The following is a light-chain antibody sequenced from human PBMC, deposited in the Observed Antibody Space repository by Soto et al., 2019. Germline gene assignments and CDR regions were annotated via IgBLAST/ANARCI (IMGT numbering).Light chain of an antibody. CDR3: QHYNGY. CDR1: QSINNW. Sequence: DIQMTQSPSTLSASVGDRVTITCRASQSINNWLAWYQLKPGKAPKLLIYGASSLESGVPSRFSGSGSGTGFTSPFHSLRPVDFATYYGQHYNGYFGQGTKLVL. V-gene: IGKV1-5*03. J-gene: IGKJ2*01. CDR2: GAS.